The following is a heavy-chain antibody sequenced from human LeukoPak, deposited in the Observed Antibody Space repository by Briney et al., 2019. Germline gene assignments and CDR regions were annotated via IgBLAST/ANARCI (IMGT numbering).Heavy chain of an antibody. J-gene: IGHJ4*02. D-gene: IGHD3-22*01. CDR2: ISSSSSYI. CDR3: ARDGGNWYYDSSGFPGAY. V-gene: IGHV3-21*01. CDR1: GFTFGSYS. Sequence: GGSLRLSCAASGFTFGSYSMNWVRQAPGKGLEWVSSISSSSSYIYYADSVKGRFTISRDNAKNSLYLQMNSLRAEDTAVYYCARDGGNWYYDSSGFPGAYWGQGTLVTVSS.